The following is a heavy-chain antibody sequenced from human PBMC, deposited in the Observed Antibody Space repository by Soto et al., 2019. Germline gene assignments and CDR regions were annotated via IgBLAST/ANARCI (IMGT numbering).Heavy chain of an antibody. CDR3: VKSPWSRRGDLDL. Sequence: EVELVESGGGLAQTGGSLRLSCAGSGFSFDDNDMYWVRRVPGKGLEWVSGISWNSATIGYVDSVKGRFTISRDNAKNSLYLEMSPLRPEDTAIYYCVKSPWSRRGDLDLWGRGTLVTVSS. J-gene: IGHJ2*01. CDR2: ISWNSATI. CDR1: GFSFDDND. V-gene: IGHV3-9*01. D-gene: IGHD2-8*01.